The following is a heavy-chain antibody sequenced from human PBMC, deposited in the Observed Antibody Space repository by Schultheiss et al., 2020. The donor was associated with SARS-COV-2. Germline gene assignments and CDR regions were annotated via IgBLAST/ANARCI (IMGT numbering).Heavy chain of an antibody. CDR2: ISSSSSTI. J-gene: IGHJ4*02. D-gene: IGHD3-16*01. CDR3: ARGGQQYYSC. V-gene: IGHV3-48*01. CDR1: GFTFSTYA. Sequence: GGSLRLSCAASGFTFSTYAMSWVRQAPGKGLEWVSYISSSSSTIYYADSVKGRFTISRDNAKNSLYLQMNSLRAEDTAVYYCARGGQQYYSCWGQGTLVTVSS.